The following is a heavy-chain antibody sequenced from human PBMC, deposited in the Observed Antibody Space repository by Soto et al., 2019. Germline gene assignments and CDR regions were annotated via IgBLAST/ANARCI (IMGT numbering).Heavy chain of an antibody. V-gene: IGHV3-48*02. CDR1: GFTFSSYS. D-gene: IGHD3-22*01. CDR3: ARDDSSGYYVETFDI. Sequence: GGSLRLSCAASGFTFSSYSMNWVRQAPGKGLEWVSYISSSSGTIYYADSVKGRFTISRDNAKKSLCLQMNSLRDEDTAVYYCARDDSSGYYVETFDIWGQGTMVTVSS. J-gene: IGHJ3*02. CDR2: ISSSSGTI.